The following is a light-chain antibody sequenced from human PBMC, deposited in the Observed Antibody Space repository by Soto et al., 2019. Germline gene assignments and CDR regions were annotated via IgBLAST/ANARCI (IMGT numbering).Light chain of an antibody. Sequence: EIVMTQSPGTLSVTPGERATLSCRASQSVGSNLAWYQQKPGQPPRLLIYGASTRATGIPARFSGSGSGTEFTLTISSLQSEDFAVYYCQQYNNWPRTFGQGTKVDIK. J-gene: IGKJ1*01. CDR1: QSVGSN. V-gene: IGKV3-15*01. CDR3: QQYNNWPRT. CDR2: GAS.